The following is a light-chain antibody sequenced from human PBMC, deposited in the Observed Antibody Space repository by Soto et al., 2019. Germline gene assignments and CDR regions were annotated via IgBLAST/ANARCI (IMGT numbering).Light chain of an antibody. CDR1: QTIGSAY. CDR2: GAS. Sequence: ETTLTQSPDPMSLSPGEGATLSCRASQTIGSAYLAWYQQKPGQAPRLLNFGASTRATGTPHRFSGGGSGTDFPLTSSSRGSEDVGVYFFQHYVRSPSFGPGTKVELK. V-gene: IGKV3-20*01. J-gene: IGKJ1*01. CDR3: QHYVRSPS.